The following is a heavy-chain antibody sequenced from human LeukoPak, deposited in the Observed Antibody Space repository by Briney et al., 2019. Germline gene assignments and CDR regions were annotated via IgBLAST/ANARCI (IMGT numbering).Heavy chain of an antibody. CDR3: VRGRNYGDFNWFDP. J-gene: IGHJ5*02. D-gene: IGHD4-17*01. V-gene: IGHV4-31*03. CDR1: GDSFSSGGYY. CDR2: IYYSGST. Sequence: SQTLSLTCTVSGDSFSSGGYYWSWIRQHPGKGLEWIGYIYYSGSTYYNPSLRSRVTIPVDTSKNQFSLNLSSVTAADTAVYYCVRGRNYGDFNWFDPWGQGTLVTVSS.